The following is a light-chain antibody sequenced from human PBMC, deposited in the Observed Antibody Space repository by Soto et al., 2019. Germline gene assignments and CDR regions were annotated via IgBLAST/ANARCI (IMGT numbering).Light chain of an antibody. CDR2: GNN. CDR1: SSNIGAGYD. Sequence: QPVLTQPPSVSGAPGQRVTISCTGSSSNIGAGYDVHWYQQLPGTAPKLLIYGNNNRPSGVPDRFSGSKSGTSASLAITGLLADDEADYFCQSYDSSLSGPMFGGGTQLTVL. J-gene: IGLJ3*02. V-gene: IGLV1-40*01. CDR3: QSYDSSLSGPM.